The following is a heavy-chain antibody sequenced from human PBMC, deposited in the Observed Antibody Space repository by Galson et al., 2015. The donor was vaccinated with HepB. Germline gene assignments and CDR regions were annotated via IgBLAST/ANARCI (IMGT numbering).Heavy chain of an antibody. V-gene: IGHV3-23*01. CDR2: ISSSDST. CDR3: AKRGDWRGFDY. CDR1: GFAFSSYT. D-gene: IGHD3-16*01. Sequence: LRLSCAASGFAFSSYTMAWVRQAPGKGLEWVSSISSSDSTYYADSVKGRFTISRDNSRNTLSLQMNSLRAEDTAVYYCAKRGDWRGFDYWGQGTLVTVSS. J-gene: IGHJ4*02.